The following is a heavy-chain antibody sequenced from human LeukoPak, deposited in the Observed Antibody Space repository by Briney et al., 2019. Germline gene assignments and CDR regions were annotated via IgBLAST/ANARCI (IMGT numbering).Heavy chain of an antibody. CDR3: ARAAAGTSGFDP. D-gene: IGHD6-13*01. V-gene: IGHV4-30-4*01. CDR2: IYYSGST. J-gene: IGHJ5*02. Sequence: SETLSLTCTVSGGSISSGDYYWSWIRQPPGKGQEWIGYIYYSGSTYYNPSLKSRVTISVDTSKNQFSLKLSSVTAADTAVYYCARAAAGTSGFDPWGQGTLVTVSS. CDR1: GGSISSGDYY.